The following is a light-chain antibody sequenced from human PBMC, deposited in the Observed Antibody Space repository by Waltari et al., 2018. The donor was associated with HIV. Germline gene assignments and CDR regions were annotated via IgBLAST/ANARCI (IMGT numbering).Light chain of an antibody. CDR1: QTISTY. V-gene: IGKV1-39*01. CDR2: AAS. Sequence: DIQMTQSPSSLSASLGDRVIIPCRASQTISTYVNWYQHKPGRAPNLLIYAASSLQSGVPSRFSGSGSGTDFTLTITSLQAEDFATYYCQQTYNKITFGPGTKV. CDR3: QQTYNKIT. J-gene: IGKJ3*01.